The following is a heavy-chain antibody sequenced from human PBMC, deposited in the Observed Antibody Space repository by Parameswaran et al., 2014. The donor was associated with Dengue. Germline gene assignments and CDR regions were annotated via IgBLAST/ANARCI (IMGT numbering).Heavy chain of an antibody. CDR3: AGLYYYGMDV. J-gene: IGHJ6*02. Sequence: QMPGKGLEWMGRIDPSDSYTNYSPSFQGHVTISADKSISTAYLQWSSLKASDTAMYYCAGLYYYGMDVWGQGTTVTVSS. V-gene: IGHV5-10-1*01. CDR2: IDPSDSYT.